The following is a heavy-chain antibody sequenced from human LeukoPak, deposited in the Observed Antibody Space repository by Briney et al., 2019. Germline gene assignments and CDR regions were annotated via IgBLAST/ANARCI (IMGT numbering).Heavy chain of an antibody. D-gene: IGHD1-14*01. J-gene: IGHJ3*01. CDR2: INSDGSST. Sequence: GGSLRLSCAASGFTFSSYWMHWVRQAPGKGLVWVSRINSDGSSTSYADSVKGRFTVSRDNAKNSLYLQMNSLRDEDTAVYYCARGNPNRNALDLWGQGTMVTISS. CDR1: GFTFSSYW. V-gene: IGHV3-74*01. CDR3: ARGNPNRNALDL.